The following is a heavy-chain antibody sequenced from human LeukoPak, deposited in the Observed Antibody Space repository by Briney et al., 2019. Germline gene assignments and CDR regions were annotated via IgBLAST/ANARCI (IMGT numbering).Heavy chain of an antibody. V-gene: IGHV1-18*01. CDR2: IGTYNGNT. Sequence: ASVKVSCKASGYTFNRYGVNWVRQAPGQGLEWMRWIGTYNGNTNLAQKFKGRVTMTTDTATSTAYMELKSLRLDDTAVYYCAKDRVGAPPGDWEYLGASNCFDIWGQGTMVSVSS. J-gene: IGHJ3*02. D-gene: IGHD3-16*01. CDR1: GYTFNRYG. CDR3: AKDRVGAPPGDWEYLGASNCFDI.